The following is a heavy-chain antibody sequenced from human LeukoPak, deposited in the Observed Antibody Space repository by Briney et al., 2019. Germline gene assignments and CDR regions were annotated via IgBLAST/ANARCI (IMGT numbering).Heavy chain of an antibody. Sequence: PGGSLRLSCSASGFTFSSYAMHWVRQAPGKGLEYVSAISSNGGSTYYADSVKGRFTISRDNSKNTLYLQMSSQRAEDTAVYYCVSGYCSSTSCRPDVWGQGTTVTVSS. J-gene: IGHJ6*02. CDR1: GFTFSSYA. CDR2: ISSNGGST. CDR3: VSGYCSSTSCRPDV. V-gene: IGHV3-64D*06. D-gene: IGHD2-2*03.